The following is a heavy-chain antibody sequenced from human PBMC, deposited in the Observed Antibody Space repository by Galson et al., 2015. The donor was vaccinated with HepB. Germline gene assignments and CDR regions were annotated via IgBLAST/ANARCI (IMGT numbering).Heavy chain of an antibody. Sequence: SVKVSCKASGFTFTSSAMQWVRQARGQRLEWIGWIVVGSGNTNYAQKFQERVTITRDMSTSTAYMELSSLRSEDTAVYYCAADLYYYDSSGYLTLDYWGQGTLVTVSS. CDR1: GFTFTSSA. CDR3: AADLYYYDSSGYLTLDY. J-gene: IGHJ4*02. V-gene: IGHV1-58*02. CDR2: IVVGSGNT. D-gene: IGHD3-22*01.